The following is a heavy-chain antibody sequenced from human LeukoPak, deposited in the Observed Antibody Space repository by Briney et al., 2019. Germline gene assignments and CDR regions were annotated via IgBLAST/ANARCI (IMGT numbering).Heavy chain of an antibody. V-gene: IGHV1-69*01. D-gene: IGHD6-13*01. CDR1: GGTFSSYA. Sequence: SVKVSCKASGGTFSSYAISWVRQAPGQGLEWMGGIIPIFGTANYAQKFQGRVTITADESTSTAYMELSSLRSEDTAVYYCARAGRYSSPHYYYYYMDVWGKGTTVTVSS. J-gene: IGHJ6*03. CDR3: ARAGRYSSPHYYYYYMDV. CDR2: IIPIFGTA.